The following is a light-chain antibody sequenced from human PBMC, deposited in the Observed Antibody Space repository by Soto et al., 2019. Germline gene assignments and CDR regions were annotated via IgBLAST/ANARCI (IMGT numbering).Light chain of an antibody. J-gene: IGKJ2*01. V-gene: IGKV3-20*01. CDR3: QQYGSSPMYT. CDR1: QSVSSSY. CDR2: GAS. Sequence: EIELTQSPGTLSLSPGERATLSCRASQSVSSSYLAWYQQKPGQAHRLLIYGASSRDTGIPDRFSGSGSGTDFTLTISRLEPEDFAVYYCQQYGSSPMYTFGQGTKLEIK.